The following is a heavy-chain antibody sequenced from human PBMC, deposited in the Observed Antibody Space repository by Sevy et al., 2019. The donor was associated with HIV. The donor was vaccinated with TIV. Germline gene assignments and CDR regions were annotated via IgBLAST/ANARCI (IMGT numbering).Heavy chain of an antibody. Sequence: SETLSLTCTVSGASISSSYWNWIRQPPGKGLEYIGYKHYTGGTKYNPARKSRVTISMDTSKNLYSLKLSSVTAADTAMYYCARDLDGSGRWLESWGQGTLVTVSS. J-gene: IGHJ4*02. CDR2: KHYTGGT. D-gene: IGHD3-10*01. CDR3: ARDLDGSGRWLES. CDR1: GASISSSY. V-gene: IGHV4-59*01.